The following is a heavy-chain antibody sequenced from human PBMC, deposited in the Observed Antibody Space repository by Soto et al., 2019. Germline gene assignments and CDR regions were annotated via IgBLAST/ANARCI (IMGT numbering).Heavy chain of an antibody. CDR2: IGTAGDT. CDR3: ARSPPGGYHYYYGMDV. D-gene: IGHD3-22*01. Sequence: EVQLVESGGGLVQPGGSLRLSCAASGFTFSSYDMQWVRQATGKGLEWVSAIGTAGDTYYPGSVKGRFTISRENAKNSLYLQMNSLRAGDPAVYYCARSPPGGYHYYYGMDVWGQGTTVTVSS. J-gene: IGHJ6*02. V-gene: IGHV3-13*04. CDR1: GFTFSSYD.